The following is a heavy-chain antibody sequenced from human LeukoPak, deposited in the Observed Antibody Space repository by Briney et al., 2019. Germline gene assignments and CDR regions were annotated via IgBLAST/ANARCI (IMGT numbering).Heavy chain of an antibody. CDR2: IYYSGFS. D-gene: IGHD3/OR15-3a*01. CDR3: ARHFGQLAPFEL. V-gene: IGHV4-39*01. Sequence: SETLSLTCTVAGGSIRSETYYWAWIRQPPGKGLEWIGSIYYSGFSFHNPSLKSRVTMSIDTPKNQLSLNLTSVTAADTAVYYCARHFGQLAPFELWGQGTLVTVSS. J-gene: IGHJ4*02. CDR1: GGSIRSETYY.